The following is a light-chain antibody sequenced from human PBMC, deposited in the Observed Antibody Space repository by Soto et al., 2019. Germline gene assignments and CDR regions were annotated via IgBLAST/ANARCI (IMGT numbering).Light chain of an antibody. CDR3: QQVNSYPRT. V-gene: IGKV1-5*01. CDR1: QTISSW. Sequence: DIQMTQSPSTLSGSVGDRVTITCRAIQTISSWLAWYQRKPGKAPKLLIYDASSLESGVPSRFSGSGSGTDFTLTISSLQPEDFATYYCQQVNSYPRTFGQGTKVDIK. CDR2: DAS. J-gene: IGKJ1*01.